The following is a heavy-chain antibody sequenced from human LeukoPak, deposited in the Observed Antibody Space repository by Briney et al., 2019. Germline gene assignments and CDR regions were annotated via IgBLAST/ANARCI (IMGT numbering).Heavy chain of an antibody. CDR2: ISAYSGNT. V-gene: IGHV1-18*04. CDR3: ARDRRKLEDPPGDY. Sequence: APVKVSCKSSGYIFTSYSFNWLRQAPGQGLEWMGWISAYSGNTNYAQNFQGRVTMTTDTSTSTVYMELRGLRSDDTAVYYCARDRRKLEDPPGDYWGQGTLVTVSS. J-gene: IGHJ4*02. D-gene: IGHD3-10*01. CDR1: GYIFTSYS.